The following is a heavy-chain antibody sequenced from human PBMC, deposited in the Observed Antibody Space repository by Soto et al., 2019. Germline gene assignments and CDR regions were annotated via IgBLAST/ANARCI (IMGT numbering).Heavy chain of an antibody. V-gene: IGHV3-33*01. J-gene: IGHJ4*02. Sequence: PGGSLRLSCVVSGFNFGNFGNNWVRQAPGKVLEWLKVISNDENIKQDSVRGRFAIARDNSKNTLYLHLTSLRAEDTARYYCARGLRSVLDYWGQGTLVTVSS. D-gene: IGHD2-15*01. CDR1: GFNFGNFG. CDR2: ISNDENIK. CDR3: ARGLRSVLDY.